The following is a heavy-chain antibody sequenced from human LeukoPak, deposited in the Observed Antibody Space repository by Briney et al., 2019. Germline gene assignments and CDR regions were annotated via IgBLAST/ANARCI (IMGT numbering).Heavy chain of an antibody. V-gene: IGHV1-18*01. CDR3: ARVVPDTAMVLDPTSWFDP. CDR2: ISVYSGET. J-gene: IGHJ5*02. D-gene: IGHD5-18*01. CDR1: GYTFSSYG. Sequence: ASVKVSCKASGYTFSSYGITWVRHAPGQGLEWMGWISVYSGETNYAQKLQDRVTVTTDTSTRTAYLELRSLRSDDTAVYYCARVVPDTAMVLDPTSWFDPWGQGTLVTVSS.